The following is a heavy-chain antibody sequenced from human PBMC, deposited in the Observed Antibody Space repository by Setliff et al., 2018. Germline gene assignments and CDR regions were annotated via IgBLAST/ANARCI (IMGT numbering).Heavy chain of an antibody. Sequence: ASVKVSCKASGYTLTSHYLHWVRQAPGQGLAWMGMINPGGGSTTYAQKFQGRVTMTRDTSTSTVYMELSSLRAEDTAVYYCARTSTVTRNPLFDYWGQGTLVTVS. CDR3: ARTSTVTRNPLFDY. J-gene: IGHJ4*02. CDR1: GYTLTSHY. D-gene: IGHD4-17*01. CDR2: INPGGGST. V-gene: IGHV1-46*01.